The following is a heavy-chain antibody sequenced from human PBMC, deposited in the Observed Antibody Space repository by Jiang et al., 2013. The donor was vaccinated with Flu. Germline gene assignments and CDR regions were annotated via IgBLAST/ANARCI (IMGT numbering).Heavy chain of an antibody. J-gene: IGHJ4*02. CDR2: YST. CDR3: VRVFRTGGDTTFDF. Sequence: YSTAYAPSVKGRFITSRDDSKNSAYLQMNSLQTEDTAVYYCVRVFRTGGDTTFDFWGQGTLVTVSS. V-gene: IGHV3-72*01. D-gene: IGHD2/OR15-2a*01.